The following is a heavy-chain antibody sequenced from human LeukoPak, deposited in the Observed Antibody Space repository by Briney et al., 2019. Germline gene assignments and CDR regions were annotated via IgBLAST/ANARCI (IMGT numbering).Heavy chain of an antibody. CDR1: GFTFSMYS. D-gene: IGHD3-16*01. CDR3: ARWRGGQSEFDS. CDR2: IKQDASAK. J-gene: IGHJ4*02. V-gene: IGHV3-7*01. Sequence: TGGSLRLSCAASGFTFSMYSMSWVRQAPGKGLEWVAFIKQDASAKDYVDSLKGRVTISRDNAKNSLYLQMNSLRVDDTAVNYCARWRGGQSEFDSWGQGTLVTVSS.